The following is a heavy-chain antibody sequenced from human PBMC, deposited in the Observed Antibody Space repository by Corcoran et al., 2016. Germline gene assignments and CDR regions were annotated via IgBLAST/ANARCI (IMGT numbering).Heavy chain of an antibody. D-gene: IGHD3-22*01. Sequence: QVQLVESGGGVVQPGRSLRLSCAASGFTFSSYGMHWVRQAPGKGLEWVAVISYDGSNKYYADSVKGRFTISRDNSKNTLYLQMNSLRAEDTAVYYCAKPPRYDSSGYGHFDYWGQGTLVTVSS. J-gene: IGHJ4*02. V-gene: IGHV3-30*18. CDR2: ISYDGSNK. CDR3: AKPPRYDSSGYGHFDY. CDR1: GFTFSSYG.